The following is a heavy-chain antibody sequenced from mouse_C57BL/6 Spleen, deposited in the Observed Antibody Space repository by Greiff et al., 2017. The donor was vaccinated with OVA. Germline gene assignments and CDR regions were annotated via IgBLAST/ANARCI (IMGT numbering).Heavy chain of an antibody. CDR1: GYTFTSYW. CDR2: IDPSDSYT. CDR3: ARLMTTVTGYFDV. V-gene: IGHV1-69*01. J-gene: IGHJ1*03. D-gene: IGHD1-1*01. Sequence: QVQLKQPGAELVMPGASVKLSCKASGYTFTSYWMHWVKQRPGQGLEWIGEIDPSDSYTNYNQKLKGKSTLTVDKYSSTAYMQLSSLTSEDSAVYYGARLMTTVTGYFDVWGTGTTVTVSS.